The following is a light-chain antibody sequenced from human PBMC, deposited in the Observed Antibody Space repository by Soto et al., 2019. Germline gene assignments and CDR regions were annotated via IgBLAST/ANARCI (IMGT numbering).Light chain of an antibody. V-gene: IGKV3-20*01. Sequence: AIKNVRNNYLAWYQHSXGRAPRVLIYGASXRANGIPDRFSGGGSGSDFTLTISRLYTEDFAVYYCQQFSSYPPTFGSGTKLDIK. CDR3: QQFSSYPPT. J-gene: IGKJ4*01. CDR1: KNVRNNY. CDR2: GAS.